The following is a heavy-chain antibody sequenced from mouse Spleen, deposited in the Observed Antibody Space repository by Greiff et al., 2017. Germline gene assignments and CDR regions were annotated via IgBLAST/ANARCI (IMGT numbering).Heavy chain of an antibody. Sequence: VQLVESGPGLVAPSQSLSITCTVSGFSLTSYAISWVRQPPGKGLEWLGVIWTGGGTNYNSALKSRLSISKDNSKSQVFLKMNSLQTDDTARYYCARNKITTVVEYYYAMDYWGQGTSVTVSS. CDR2: IWTGGGT. J-gene: IGHJ4*01. V-gene: IGHV2-9-1*01. CDR1: GFSLTSYA. CDR3: ARNKITTVVEYYYAMDY. D-gene: IGHD1-1*01.